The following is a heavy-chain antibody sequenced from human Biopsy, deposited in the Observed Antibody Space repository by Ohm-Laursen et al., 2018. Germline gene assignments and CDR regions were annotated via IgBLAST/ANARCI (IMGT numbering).Heavy chain of an antibody. J-gene: IGHJ5*02. D-gene: IGHD3-10*01. CDR3: ARDTLMAQHLVPGENWFDP. CDR1: GGTFQKYG. V-gene: IGHV1-69*10. Sequence: GALVKVSCKVSGGTFQKYGVTWVRQAPGQGLEWMGGIIPMLGTVQYARKLRGRVTITADKPTSTAYMELTSLTSDDTAVYYCARDTLMAQHLVPGENWFDPWGQGTLVTVSS. CDR2: IIPMLGTV.